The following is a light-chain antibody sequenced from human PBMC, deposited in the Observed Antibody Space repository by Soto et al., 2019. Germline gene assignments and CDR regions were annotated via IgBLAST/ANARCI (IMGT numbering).Light chain of an antibody. CDR1: QSVSNNY. CDR2: GAS. V-gene: IGKV3-20*01. J-gene: IGKJ4*01. CDR3: QQYVSSPLN. Sequence: EIVLAQSAVTLSLSPGEGATLSCRASQSVSNNYLAWYQQKPGQAPRLVISGASSRATAIPDRFSGSGSGTDFTLTISRLEPEDFAVYYCQQYVSSPLNFGGGTKGDI.